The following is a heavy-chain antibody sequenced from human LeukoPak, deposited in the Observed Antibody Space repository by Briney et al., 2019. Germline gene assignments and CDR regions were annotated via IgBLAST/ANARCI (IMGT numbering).Heavy chain of an antibody. V-gene: IGHV1-18*04. J-gene: IGHJ5*02. CDR1: GYTFTGYY. D-gene: IGHD3-16*01. CDR3: ARADWGRWFDP. CDR2: ISAYNGNT. Sequence: ASVKVSCKASGYTFTGYYMHWVRQAPGQGLEWMGWISAYNGNTNYAQKLQGRVTMTTDTSTSTAYMELRSLRSDDTAVYYCARADWGRWFDPWGQGTLVTVSS.